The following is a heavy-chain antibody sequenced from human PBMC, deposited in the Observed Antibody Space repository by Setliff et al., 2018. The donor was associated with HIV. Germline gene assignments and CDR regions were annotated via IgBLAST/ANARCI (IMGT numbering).Heavy chain of an antibody. CDR3: ATASSSSWFTYYYYMDV. D-gene: IGHD6-13*01. CDR1: GGPFSSSSYY. V-gene: IGHV4-39*07. J-gene: IGHJ6*03. CDR2: INHSGST. Sequence: SETLSLTCTVSGGPFSSSSYYWSWIRQPPGKGLEWIGEINHSGSTNYNPSLKSRVTISVDTSKNQFSLKLSSVTAADTAVYYCATASSSSWFTYYYYMDVWGKGTTVTVSS.